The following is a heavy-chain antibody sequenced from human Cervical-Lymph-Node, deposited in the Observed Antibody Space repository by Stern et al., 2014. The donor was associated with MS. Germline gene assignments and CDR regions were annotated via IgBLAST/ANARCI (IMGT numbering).Heavy chain of an antibody. CDR3: AREKYDSSGSFDF. V-gene: IGHV4-59*11. Sequence: QLQLQESGPGLVKPSETLSLTCTVSGGSISSHYWSWIRQPPGKGLEWIGYIYYSGSTNYNPSLKSRVTISVDTSKNQFSLKLSSVTAADTAVYYCAREKYDSSGSFDFWGQGTLVTVSS. CDR1: GGSISSHY. D-gene: IGHD3-22*01. CDR2: IYYSGST. J-gene: IGHJ4*02.